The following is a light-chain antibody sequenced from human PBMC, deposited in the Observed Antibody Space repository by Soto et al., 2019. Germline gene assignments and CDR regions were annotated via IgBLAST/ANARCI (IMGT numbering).Light chain of an antibody. V-gene: IGKV3-15*01. CDR3: QQYNNWPLWT. CDR2: AAS. Sequence: EIVMTQSPATLSVSPGERATLSCRASQSLSSNLAWYQQRPGQAPRLLIYAASTRATGIPARFSGSGSGTDYTLNISSLQSEDFAVYYCQQYNNWPLWTFGQGTKVEIK. CDR1: QSLSSN. J-gene: IGKJ1*01.